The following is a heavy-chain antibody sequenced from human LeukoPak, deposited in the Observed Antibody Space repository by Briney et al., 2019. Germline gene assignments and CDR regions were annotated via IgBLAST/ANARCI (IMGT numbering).Heavy chain of an antibody. D-gene: IGHD6-19*01. J-gene: IGHJ4*02. CDR3: AKDRWRAVAGYFDY. CDR1: GFTFSIYG. V-gene: IGHV3-30*18. CDR2: ISYDGSNK. Sequence: PGRSLRLSCAASGFTFSIYGMHWVRQAPGKGLEWVAVISYDGSNKYYADSVKGRFTISRDNSKNTLYLQMNSLRAEDTAVYYCAKDRWRAVAGYFDYWGQGTLVTVSS.